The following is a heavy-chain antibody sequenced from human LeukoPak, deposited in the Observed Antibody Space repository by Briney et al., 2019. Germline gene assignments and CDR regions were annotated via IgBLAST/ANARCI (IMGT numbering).Heavy chain of an antibody. D-gene: IGHD1-1*01. J-gene: IGHJ4*02. Sequence: GASVKVSCKASGYNFSVNYMHWVRQAPGQGLEWMGRINPIGGDTNYVQNFQGRVTMTRDTSISTAHMELSRLRSDDTAVYYCAREVTTGTFNHWGQGTLVTVSS. CDR3: AREVTTGTFNH. CDR1: GYNFSVNY. V-gene: IGHV1-2*06. CDR2: INPIGGDT.